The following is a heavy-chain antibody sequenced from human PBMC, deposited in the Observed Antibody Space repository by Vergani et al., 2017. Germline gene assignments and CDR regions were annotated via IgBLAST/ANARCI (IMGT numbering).Heavy chain of an antibody. CDR2: IIPILGIA. Sequence: QVQLVQSGAEVKKPGASVKVSCKASGYTFTSYAISWVRQAPGQGLEWMGRIIPILGIANYAQKFQGRVTITADKSTSTAYMELSSLRSEDTAVYYCARMGSAPTVTTGGFIDYWGQGTLVTVSS. CDR3: ARMGSAPTVTTGGFIDY. J-gene: IGHJ4*02. V-gene: IGHV1-69*04. CDR1: GYTFTSYA. D-gene: IGHD4-17*01.